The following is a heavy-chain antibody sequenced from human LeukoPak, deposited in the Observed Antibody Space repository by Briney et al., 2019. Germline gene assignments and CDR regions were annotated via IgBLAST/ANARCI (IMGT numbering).Heavy chain of an antibody. CDR2: ISSSGSTI. Sequence: GGSLRLSCAASGFTFSSNEMNWVRQAPGKGLEWVSYISSSGSTIYYADSVKGRFTISRDNAKNSLYLQMNSLRAEDTAVYYCARGALRYSRGAFDIWGQGTMVTVSS. J-gene: IGHJ3*02. CDR1: GFTFSSNE. V-gene: IGHV3-48*03. CDR3: ARGALRYSRGAFDI. D-gene: IGHD3-9*01.